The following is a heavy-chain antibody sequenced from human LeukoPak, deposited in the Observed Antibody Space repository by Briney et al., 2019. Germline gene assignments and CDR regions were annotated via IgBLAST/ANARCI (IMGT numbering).Heavy chain of an antibody. D-gene: IGHD2-15*01. Sequence: GGSLRLSCAASGFTFDDYGLSWVRQAPGKGLEWVSGINWSGGSTGYADSVKGRFTISRDNAKNSLYLQMNSLRAEDTAVYYCARVLRYCSGGNCYSGGLGYMDVWGKGTTVTISS. V-gene: IGHV3-20*04. CDR1: GFTFDDYG. J-gene: IGHJ6*03. CDR2: INWSGGST. CDR3: ARVLRYCSGGNCYSGGLGYMDV.